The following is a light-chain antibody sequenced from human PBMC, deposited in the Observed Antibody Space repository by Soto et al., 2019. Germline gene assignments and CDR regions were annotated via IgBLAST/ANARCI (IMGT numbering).Light chain of an antibody. CDR1: QSISIW. CDR2: KAS. V-gene: IGKV1-5*03. Sequence: DIQMTQSPSTLSASVGDRVTMTCRASQSISIWLAWYQQKPGRAPKFLIYKASDLENGVPSRFSGSGSGTEFALTISSLQPDDFATYYCQQYDSYPLTFGGGTKVDIK. J-gene: IGKJ4*01. CDR3: QQYDSYPLT.